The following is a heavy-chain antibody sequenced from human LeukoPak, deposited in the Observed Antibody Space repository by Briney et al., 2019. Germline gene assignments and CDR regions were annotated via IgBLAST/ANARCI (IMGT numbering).Heavy chain of an antibody. Sequence: ASVKVSCKASGYTFTSYAMHWVRQAPGQRLEWMGWINAGNGNTKYSQKFQGRVTITRDTSASTAYMELSSLRSEDTAVYYCARLGSSSWYRVSAFDIWGQGTMVIVSS. J-gene: IGHJ3*02. CDR2: INAGNGNT. CDR1: GYTFTSYA. CDR3: ARLGSSSWYRVSAFDI. D-gene: IGHD6-13*01. V-gene: IGHV1-3*01.